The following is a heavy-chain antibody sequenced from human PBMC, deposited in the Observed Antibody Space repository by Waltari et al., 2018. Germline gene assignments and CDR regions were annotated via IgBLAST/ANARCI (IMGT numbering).Heavy chain of an antibody. CDR1: GYSISSGSY. D-gene: IGHD3-3*01. J-gene: IGHJ5*02. CDR3: ARGPDTYYDFWSGYYGNWFDP. Sequence: QVQLQESGPGLVKPSETLSLTCAVSGYSISSGSYWGWIRQPPGKGLEWIGSIYHSGSTYYNPSLKSRVTISVDTSKNQFSLKLSSVTAADTAVYYCARGPDTYYDFWSGYYGNWFDPWGQGTLVTVSS. CDR2: IYHSGST. V-gene: IGHV4-38-2*01.